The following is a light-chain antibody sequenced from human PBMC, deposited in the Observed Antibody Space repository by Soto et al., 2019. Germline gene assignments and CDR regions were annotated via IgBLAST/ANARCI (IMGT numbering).Light chain of an antibody. CDR3: QQYHSYPPT. CDR2: AAS. CDR1: QDINNF. J-gene: IGKJ1*01. Sequence: DIQMTQSPSSLSASLGDRVTITCRASQDINNFLAWFQQKPGKDPKSLIYAASTLQTGVPSKFSGSGSGTDFTLTINSLQPEDFATYYCQQYHSYPPTFGQGTKVEIK. V-gene: IGKV1-16*02.